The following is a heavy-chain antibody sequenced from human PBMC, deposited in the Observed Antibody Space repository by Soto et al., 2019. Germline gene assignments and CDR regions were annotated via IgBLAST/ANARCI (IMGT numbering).Heavy chain of an antibody. Sequence: GGSLRLSCAASGFTFRNHGMHWVRQAPGKGLEWVAVISDGGTDKYHADSVKGRLTVSRDNSKNTLYLQMNSFRVEDTAIYYCAKDGDVAAAGYYFDYCGQGTLVSVS. J-gene: IGHJ4*02. V-gene: IGHV3-30*18. CDR1: GFTFRNHG. CDR3: AKDGDVAAAGYYFDY. D-gene: IGHD6-13*01. CDR2: ISDGGTDK.